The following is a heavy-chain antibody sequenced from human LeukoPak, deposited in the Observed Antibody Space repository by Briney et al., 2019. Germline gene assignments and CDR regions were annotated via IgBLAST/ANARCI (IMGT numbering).Heavy chain of an antibody. CDR3: ARDPRGYSYGRGSGLDY. D-gene: IGHD5-18*01. Sequence: SETLSLTCTVSGGSISSGSYYWSWIRQPAGKGLEWIGRIYTSGSTNYSPSLKSRVTISVDTSKNQFSLKLSSVTAADTAVYYCARDPRGYSYGRGSGLDYWGQGTLVTVSS. CDR2: IYTSGST. V-gene: IGHV4-61*02. J-gene: IGHJ4*02. CDR1: GGSISSGSYY.